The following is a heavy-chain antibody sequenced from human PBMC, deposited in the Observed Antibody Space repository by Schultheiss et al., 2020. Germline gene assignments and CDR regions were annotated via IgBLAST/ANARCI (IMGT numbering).Heavy chain of an antibody. Sequence: SETLSLTCTVSGGSISSGSYYWGWIRQPPGKGLEWIGYIYYSGSTYYNPSLKSRVTISVDTSKNQFSLKLSSVTAADTAVYYCARTAYKAFDYWGQGTLVTVSS. CDR1: GGSISSGSYY. CDR3: ARTAYKAFDY. D-gene: IGHD1-14*01. CDR2: IYYSGST. J-gene: IGHJ4*02. V-gene: IGHV4-39*07.